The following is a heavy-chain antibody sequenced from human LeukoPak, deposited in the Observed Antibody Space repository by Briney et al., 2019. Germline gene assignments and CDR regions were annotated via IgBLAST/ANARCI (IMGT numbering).Heavy chain of an antibody. Sequence: GGSLRLSCAASGFTFSDYYMSWIRQAPGKGLEWVSYISSSGSTIYYADSVKGRFTISRDNAKNSLYLQMNSLRAEDTAVYYCARDLYYDSSGYYEDGAFDIWGQGTMVTVSS. CDR1: GFTFSDYY. V-gene: IGHV3-11*04. J-gene: IGHJ3*02. D-gene: IGHD3-22*01. CDR2: ISSSGSTI. CDR3: ARDLYYDSSGYYEDGAFDI.